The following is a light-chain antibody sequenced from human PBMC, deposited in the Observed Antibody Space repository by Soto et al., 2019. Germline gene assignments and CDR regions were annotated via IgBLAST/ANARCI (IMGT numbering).Light chain of an antibody. CDR3: QQYYNTPLT. V-gene: IGKV4-1*01. Sequence: DIVMTQSPDSLAVSLGERATINCKSSQSVLYNSNNKNYLAWYQQKPGQPPKLLIYWASTRESGVPDRFSGSGSGTDFTLTISSLQAEDGAVYYCQQYYNTPLTFGQGTRLEIK. J-gene: IGKJ5*01. CDR2: WAS. CDR1: QSVLYNSNNKNY.